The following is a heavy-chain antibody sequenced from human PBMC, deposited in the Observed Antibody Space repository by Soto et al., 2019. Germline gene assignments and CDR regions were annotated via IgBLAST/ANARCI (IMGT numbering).Heavy chain of an antibody. Sequence: PGGSLRLSCAASGFTFGGHALAWVRQAPGKGLQWVSAISGSGGTTYYADFVKGRFIISRDNSKNTLYLQINSLRAEDTAVYYCARENWSACSGGTCYSDYWGQGTLVTVSS. V-gene: IGHV3-23*01. D-gene: IGHD2-15*01. CDR1: GFTFGGHA. CDR2: ISGSGGTT. CDR3: ARENWSACSGGTCYSDY. J-gene: IGHJ4*02.